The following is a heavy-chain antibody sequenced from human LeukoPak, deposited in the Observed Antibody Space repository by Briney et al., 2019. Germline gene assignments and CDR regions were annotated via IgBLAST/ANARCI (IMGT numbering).Heavy chain of an antibody. CDR1: GYTFTDYY. J-gene: IGHJ4*02. Sequence: ASVKVSCKASGYTFTDYYIHWVRQAPGQGLEWMAWINPNSGGTSFAQKFRDRVTVTRDTSISTAYMELSRLTSDDTAVYYCATLGLNIGGSTTDFDYWGQGTLVTVSS. V-gene: IGHV1-2*02. CDR3: ATLGLNIGGSTTDFDY. D-gene: IGHD1-26*01. CDR2: INPNSGGT.